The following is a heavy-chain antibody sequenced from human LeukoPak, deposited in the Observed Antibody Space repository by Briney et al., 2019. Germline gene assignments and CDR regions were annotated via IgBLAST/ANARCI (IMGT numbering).Heavy chain of an antibody. CDR1: GGSISSGSYY. CDR2: IYTSGST. CDR3: ARARDDYYDSSEDY. D-gene: IGHD3-22*01. J-gene: IGHJ4*02. V-gene: IGHV4-61*02. Sequence: SETLSLTCTVSGGSISSGSYYWSWIRQPAGKGLECIGRIYTSGSTNYNPSLKSRVTISVDTSKNQFSLKLSSVTAADTAVYYCARARDDYYDSSEDYWGQGTLVTVSS.